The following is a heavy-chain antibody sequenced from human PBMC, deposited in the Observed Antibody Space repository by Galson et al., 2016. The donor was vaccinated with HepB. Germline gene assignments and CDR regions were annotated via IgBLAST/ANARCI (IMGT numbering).Heavy chain of an antibody. V-gene: IGHV1-69*01. D-gene: IGHD6-25*01. J-gene: IGHJ6*02. CDR3: ATKNGIATGFYYYGMDV. Sequence: SCKASGGTFSSYAISWVRQAPGQGLEWMGGIIPIFGTANYAQKFQGRVTMTADESTSTAYMELSSLRSEDTAVYYCATKNGIATGFYYYGMDVWGQGTTVTVSS. CDR2: IIPIFGTA. CDR1: GGTFSSYA.